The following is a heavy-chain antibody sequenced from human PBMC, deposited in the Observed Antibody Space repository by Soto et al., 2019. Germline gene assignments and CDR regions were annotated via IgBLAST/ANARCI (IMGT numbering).Heavy chain of an antibody. V-gene: IGHV4-34*01. D-gene: IGHD1-1*01. Sequence: SETLSLTCAVYGGSFSDYYWSWIRQPPGKGLEWIGEINHSGSTNYNPSLKSRVTISVDTSKNQFSLKLSSVTAADTAVYYFARAAGTIDYWGQGTLVTVSS. CDR3: ARAAGTIDY. CDR2: INHSGST. CDR1: GGSFSDYY. J-gene: IGHJ4*02.